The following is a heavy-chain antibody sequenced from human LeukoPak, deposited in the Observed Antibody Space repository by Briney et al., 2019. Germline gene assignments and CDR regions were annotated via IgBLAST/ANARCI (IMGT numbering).Heavy chain of an antibody. CDR3: ARVGRHSRNYDILTGYPFYYYYGMDV. Sequence: GGSLRLSCAASGFTFSSYEMNWVRQAPGKGLEWVSYISSSGSTIYYADSVKGRFTISRDNAKNSLYLQMNSLRAEDTAVYYCARVGRHSRNYDILTGYPFYYYYGMDVWGQGTTVTVSS. CDR1: GFTFSSYE. D-gene: IGHD3-9*01. CDR2: ISSSGSTI. V-gene: IGHV3-48*03. J-gene: IGHJ6*02.